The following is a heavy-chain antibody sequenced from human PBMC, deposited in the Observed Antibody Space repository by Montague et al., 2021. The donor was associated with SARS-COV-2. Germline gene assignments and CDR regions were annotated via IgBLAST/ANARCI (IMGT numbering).Heavy chain of an antibody. V-gene: IGHV4-59*13. Sequence: SETLSLTCSVSGGSISSYYWSWIRQSPGTGLERIGYIFHSGITDYNSSLKSRVTISVDMSKNQFSLQLNSVTAADSAVYYCARTEYNWNDWFDPWGQGTLVTVSS. D-gene: IGHD1-20*01. CDR2: IFHSGIT. CDR1: GGSISSYY. CDR3: ARTEYNWNDWFDP. J-gene: IGHJ5*02.